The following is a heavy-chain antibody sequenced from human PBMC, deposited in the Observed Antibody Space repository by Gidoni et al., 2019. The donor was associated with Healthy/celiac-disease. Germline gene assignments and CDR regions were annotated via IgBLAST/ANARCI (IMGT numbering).Heavy chain of an antibody. V-gene: IGHV3-33*01. CDR1: GFTLSSYG. CDR2: IWYDGSNK. J-gene: IGHJ4*02. Sequence: QVQLVESGGGVVQPGRSLRLSCAASGFTLSSYGMHWVRQAPGKGLEWVAVIWYDGSNKYYADSVKGRFTISRDNSKNTLYLQMNSLRAEDTAVYYCARDITMIVYSFDYWGQGTLVTVSS. D-gene: IGHD3-22*01. CDR3: ARDITMIVYSFDY.